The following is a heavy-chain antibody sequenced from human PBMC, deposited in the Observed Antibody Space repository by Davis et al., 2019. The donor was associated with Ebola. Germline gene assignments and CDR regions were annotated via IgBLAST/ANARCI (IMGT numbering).Heavy chain of an antibody. Sequence: AASVKVSCKASGYTFTSYGISWVRQAPGQGLEWMGWISAYNGNTNYAQKLQGRVTMTRDTSTSTVYMELTSLRSEDTAVYYCARVHTYYDSSGYYGVQFADYYYYAMDVWGQGTTVLVSS. CDR1: GYTFTSYG. V-gene: IGHV1-18*01. D-gene: IGHD3-22*01. CDR3: ARVHTYYDSSGYYGVQFADYYYYAMDV. CDR2: ISAYNGNT. J-gene: IGHJ6*02.